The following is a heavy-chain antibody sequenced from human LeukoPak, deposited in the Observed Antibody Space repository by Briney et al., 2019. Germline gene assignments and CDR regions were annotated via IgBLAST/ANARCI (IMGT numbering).Heavy chain of an antibody. Sequence: SETLSLTCSVSGGAISSYYWSWIRQPPGKGLEWIGYIYYSGSTNYNPSLKSRVTISVDTSKNQFSLKLSSVTAAATAVYYCARGLMMAIAGRGEFHYWGQGTLVTVSS. CDR3: ARGLMMAIAGRGEFHY. J-gene: IGHJ4*02. V-gene: IGHV4-59*01. CDR2: IYYSGST. CDR1: GGAISSYY. D-gene: IGHD6-13*01.